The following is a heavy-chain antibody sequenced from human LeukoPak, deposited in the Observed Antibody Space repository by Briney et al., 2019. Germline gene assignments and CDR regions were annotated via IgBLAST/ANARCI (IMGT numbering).Heavy chain of an antibody. V-gene: IGHV4-59*01. CDR3: ARGIGTYYDSSGYSC. CDR1: GGSISSYY. J-gene: IGHJ4*02. D-gene: IGHD3-22*01. CDR2: IYYSGST. Sequence: SETLSLTCTVSGGSISSYYLSWIRQPPGKGLEWIGYIYYSGSTNYNPSLKSRVTISVDTSKNQFSLKLSSVTAADTAVYYCARGIGTYYDSSGYSCWGQGTLVTVSS.